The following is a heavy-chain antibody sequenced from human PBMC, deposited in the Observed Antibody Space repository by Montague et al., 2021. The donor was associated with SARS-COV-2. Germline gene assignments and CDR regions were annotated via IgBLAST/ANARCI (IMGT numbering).Heavy chain of an antibody. V-gene: IGHV4-34*01. CDR2: INHSGTT. D-gene: IGHD4-23*01. CDR1: GGSFSGYY. J-gene: IGHJ4*02. CDR3: ARWDPQTLTLIGLRGKSASDY. Sequence: SETLSLTCAAYGGSFSGYYWTWIRQSPGKGLEWIAEINHSGTTNYNFNLSLRSRVTISVDTSKSQFSLKLTSVTAADTGVYYCARWDPQTLTLIGLRGKSASDYWGQGTLVTVSS.